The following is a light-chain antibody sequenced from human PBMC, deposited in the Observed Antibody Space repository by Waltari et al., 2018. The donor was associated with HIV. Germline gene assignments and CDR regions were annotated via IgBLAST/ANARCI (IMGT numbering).Light chain of an antibody. V-gene: IGKV3-11*01. CDR3: QQRSNWPLT. CDR2: DAS. CDR1: QSINNY. Sequence: EIVLTQSPATLSLSPGDRATLSCSASQSINNYLAWYQQRPGQAPRLLISDASNGATGIPPRFSGSGSGTDFTLTISSLEPEDFAVYYCQQRSNWPLTFGQGTRLEIK. J-gene: IGKJ5*01.